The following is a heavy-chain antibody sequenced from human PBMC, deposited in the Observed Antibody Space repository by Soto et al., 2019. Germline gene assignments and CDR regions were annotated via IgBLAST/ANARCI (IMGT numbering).Heavy chain of an antibody. CDR3: ARESGVGEIWLQRQSTYYYCYYGMDV. CDR1: GFTFSSYW. D-gene: IGHD3-10*01. V-gene: IGHV3-7*05. Sequence: PGGSLRLSCAASGFTFSSYWMSWVRQAPGKGLEWVANIKQDGSEKYYVDSVKGRFTISRDNAKNSLYLQMNSLRAEDTAVYYCARESGVGEIWLQRQSTYYYCYYGMDVWGQGTTVTVSS. CDR2: IKQDGSEK. J-gene: IGHJ6*02.